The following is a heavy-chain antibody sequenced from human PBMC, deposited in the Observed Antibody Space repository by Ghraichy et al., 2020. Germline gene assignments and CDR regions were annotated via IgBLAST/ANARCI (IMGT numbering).Heavy chain of an antibody. J-gene: IGHJ4*02. D-gene: IGHD6-19*01. CDR2: ISGSGGST. Sequence: GGSLRLSCAASGFTFSSYAMSWVRQAPGKGLEWVSAISGSGGSTYYADSVKGRFTISRDNSENTLYLQMNSLGAEDTALYYCSKVPGSSGWEKYYFEYWGQGTLVTVSS. CDR3: SKVPGSSGWEKYYFEY. V-gene: IGHV3-23*01. CDR1: GFTFSSYA.